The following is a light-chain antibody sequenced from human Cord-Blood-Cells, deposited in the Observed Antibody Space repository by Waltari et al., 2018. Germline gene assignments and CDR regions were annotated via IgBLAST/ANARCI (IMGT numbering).Light chain of an antibody. CDR2: AAS. V-gene: IGKV1-39*01. Sequence: DIQMTQSPSSLSASVGDRVTLTCRASKSISSYLHWYQKKPGKAPKLLTYAASSLQSGVPSRFSGSGSGTDFTLTISSLQPEDFATYYGQQSYSTPYSFGQGTKLEIK. CDR1: KSISSY. J-gene: IGKJ2*03. CDR3: QQSYSTPYS.